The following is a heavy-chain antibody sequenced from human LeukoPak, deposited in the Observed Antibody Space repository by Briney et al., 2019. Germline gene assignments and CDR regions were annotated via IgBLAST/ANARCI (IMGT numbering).Heavy chain of an antibody. D-gene: IGHD2-2*01. J-gene: IGHJ4*02. Sequence: GGSLRLSCAASGFTFSTYWMHWVRQAPGKGLVWVSRINTDGNTTNYADSGKGRFTISRDNAKNTLYLQMNSLRAEDTAVYYCARDPTQSSPFDYWGQGTLVTVSS. V-gene: IGHV3-74*01. CDR2: INTDGNTT. CDR1: GFTFSTYW. CDR3: ARDPTQSSPFDY.